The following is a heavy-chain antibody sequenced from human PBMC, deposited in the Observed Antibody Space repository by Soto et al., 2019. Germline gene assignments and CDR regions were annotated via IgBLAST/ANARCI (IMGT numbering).Heavy chain of an antibody. J-gene: IGHJ4*02. V-gene: IGHV4-31*03. CDR3: ARRYSSSRGYFDY. CDR2: IYYSGST. CDR1: GGSISSGGYY. D-gene: IGHD6-13*01. Sequence: SETLSLTCTVSGGSISSGGYYWSWIRQHPGKGLEWIGYIYYSGSTYYNPSLKSRVTISVDTSKNQFSLKLSSVTAADTAVYYCARRYSSSRGYFDYWGQGTLVTVSS.